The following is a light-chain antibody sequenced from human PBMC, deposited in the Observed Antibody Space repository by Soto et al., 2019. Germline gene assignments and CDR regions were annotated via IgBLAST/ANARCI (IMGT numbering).Light chain of an antibody. CDR3: HSYDSSLSGSVV. CDR2: GNS. Sequence: QSVLTQPPSVSGDPGQRVTSSCTGRSSHIEAGYDVHWYQQLPGTAPKLLIYGNSNRPSGVPDRFSGSKSGTSASLAITGLQAEDEADYYCHSYDSSLSGSVVFGGGTKLTVL. J-gene: IGLJ2*01. V-gene: IGLV1-40*01. CDR1: SSHIEAGYD.